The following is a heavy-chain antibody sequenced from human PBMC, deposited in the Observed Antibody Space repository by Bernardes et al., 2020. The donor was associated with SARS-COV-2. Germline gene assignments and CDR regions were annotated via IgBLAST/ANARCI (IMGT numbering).Heavy chain of an antibody. V-gene: IGHV3-7*04. CDR2: IKQDGSEI. D-gene: IGHD3-10*01. CDR3: ARLYYYGWGPAVDAFDL. CDR1: GFTSSRYW. J-gene: IGHJ3*01. Sequence: GGSLRLSCAASGFTSSRYWMSWVRQSPGRGLEWVANIKQDGSEIHDADSVKGRFTISRDNAKNSLYLQMNSLRAEDTAVYYCARLYYYGWGPAVDAFDLWGQGTMVTVSS.